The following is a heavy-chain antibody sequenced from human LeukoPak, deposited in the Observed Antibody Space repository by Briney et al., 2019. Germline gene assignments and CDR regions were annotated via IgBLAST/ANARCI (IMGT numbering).Heavy chain of an antibody. D-gene: IGHD3-10*01. CDR1: GGSISSGDYY. CDR2: IYYSGSA. V-gene: IGHV4-30-4*01. Sequence: SETLSLTCTVSGGSISSGDYYWSWIRQPPGKGLEWIGYIYYSGSAYYNPSLKSRVTISIDTSKNQFSLKLSSVTAADTAVYYCARGSSDYWGQGTLVTVSS. CDR3: ARGSSDY. J-gene: IGHJ4*02.